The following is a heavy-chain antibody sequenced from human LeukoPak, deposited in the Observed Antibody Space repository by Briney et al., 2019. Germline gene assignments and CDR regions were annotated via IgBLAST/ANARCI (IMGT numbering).Heavy chain of an antibody. CDR3: AKDRSGLGYDAFDI. Sequence: PGGSLRLSCSTSGFTFSSYAMSRVRQAPGKGLEWVSAISGSGGSTYYADSVNGRFTISRDNSKNTLYLKMNSLRAEDTAVYYCAKDRSGLGYDAFDIWGQGTMVTVSS. D-gene: IGHD3-10*01. CDR1: GFTFSSYA. V-gene: IGHV3-23*01. J-gene: IGHJ3*02. CDR2: ISGSGGST.